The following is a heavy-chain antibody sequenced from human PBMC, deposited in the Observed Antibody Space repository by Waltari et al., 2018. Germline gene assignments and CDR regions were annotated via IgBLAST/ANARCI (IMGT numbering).Heavy chain of an antibody. V-gene: IGHV3-11*06. CDR3: ARDVSTSSFDY. J-gene: IGHJ4*01. CDR1: GFTFSDYW. CDR2: ISDSSSK. Sequence: VQLVESGGGLVQPGGSLRLSCASSGFTFSDYWMYWFRQSPGTGLEWVSSISDSSSKTFYPDSVRGRFTISRDNANNTVYLQMNSLRAEDTAVYYCARDVSTSSFDYWGHGVLVTVSS.